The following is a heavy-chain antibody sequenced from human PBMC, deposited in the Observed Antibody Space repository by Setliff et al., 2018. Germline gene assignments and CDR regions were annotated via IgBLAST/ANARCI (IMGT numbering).Heavy chain of an antibody. D-gene: IGHD1-26*01. Sequence: SETLSLTCSVSGASISSNYWSWIRQSPGKGLEWIGRIHSSGTTDYNPSLKGRVTISADTSTNHFSLKLTSVTAADTAVYYCARDNTIVGATDYWGQGALVTVSS. CDR1: GASISSNY. V-gene: IGHV4-4*08. CDR3: ARDNTIVGATDY. CDR2: IHSSGTT. J-gene: IGHJ4*02.